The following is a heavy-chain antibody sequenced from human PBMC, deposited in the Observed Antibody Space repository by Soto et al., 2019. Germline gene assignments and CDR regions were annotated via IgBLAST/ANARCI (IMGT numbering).Heavy chain of an antibody. Sequence: QLQLQESGPGLVKPSETLSLTCTVSGASISSSSYYWGWIRQPPGKGLEWIGSVYYRGNTYYNPSLKRRVTLSVDTSKNHFSLNLSSVTAADTAVYYCARVDSSGGLDSWGQGILVTVSS. CDR2: VYYRGNT. V-gene: IGHV4-39*02. D-gene: IGHD3-22*01. J-gene: IGHJ4*02. CDR3: ARVDSSGGLDS. CDR1: GASISSSSYY.